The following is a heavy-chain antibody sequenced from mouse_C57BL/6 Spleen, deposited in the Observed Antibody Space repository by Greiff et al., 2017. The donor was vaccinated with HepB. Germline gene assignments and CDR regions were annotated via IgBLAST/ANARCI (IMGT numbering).Heavy chain of an antibody. Sequence: EVKLMESGGGLVKPGGSLKLSCAASGFTFSDYGMHWVRQAPEKGLEWVAYISSGSSTIYYADTVKGRFTISRDNAKNTLFLQMTSLRSEDTAMYYCARRALPFYAMDYWGQGTSVTVSS. J-gene: IGHJ4*01. D-gene: IGHD5-5*01. CDR2: ISSGSSTI. CDR3: ARRALPFYAMDY. V-gene: IGHV5-17*01. CDR1: GFTFSDYG.